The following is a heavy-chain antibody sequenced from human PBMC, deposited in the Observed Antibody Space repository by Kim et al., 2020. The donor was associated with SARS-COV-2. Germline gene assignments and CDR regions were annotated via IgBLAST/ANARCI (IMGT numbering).Heavy chain of an antibody. D-gene: IGHD6-13*01. V-gene: IGHV3-23*01. Sequence: GGSLRLSCAAFGLTFSSYAMSWVRQAPGKGLEWVSSISGSGGSIYYADSVKGRFTISRDNSKNTLYLQMNSLRAEDTAVYFCVKDPGGSSSPAWGQGTLVTVSS. CDR3: VKDPGGSSSPA. CDR1: GLTFSSYA. J-gene: IGHJ5*02. CDR2: ISGSGGSI.